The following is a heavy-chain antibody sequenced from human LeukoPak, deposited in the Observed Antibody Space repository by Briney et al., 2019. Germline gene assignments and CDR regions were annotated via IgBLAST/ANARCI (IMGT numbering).Heavy chain of an antibody. J-gene: IGHJ4*02. CDR2: ISWNSGSI. V-gene: IGHV3-9*01. CDR3: AKDRSFSSGWYLDY. CDR1: GFIFRDYA. Sequence: GRSLRLSCATSGFIFRDYAMHWVRQAPGKGLEWVSGISWNSGSIGYADSVKGRFTISRDNAKNSLYLQMNSLRAEDTALYYCAKDRSFSSGWYLDYWGQGTLVTVSS. D-gene: IGHD6-19*01.